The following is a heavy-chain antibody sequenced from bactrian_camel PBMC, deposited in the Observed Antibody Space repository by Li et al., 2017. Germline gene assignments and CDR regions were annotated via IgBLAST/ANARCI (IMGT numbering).Heavy chain of an antibody. CDR1: ENAYSDNC. CDR3: AAEPSRFSPDGICPLAPEYAF. Sequence: HVQLVESGGGSVQAGGSLTLSCAASENAYSDNCVGWFRHTPGNEREGVAIIYTGSGTTFYSDSVKGRFTISQDNARNTVILHMNSMKPEDTAMYSCAAEPSRFSPDGICPLAPEYAFWGQGTQVTVS. CDR2: IYTGSGTT. D-gene: IGHD2*01. V-gene: IGHV3S54*01. J-gene: IGHJ4*01.